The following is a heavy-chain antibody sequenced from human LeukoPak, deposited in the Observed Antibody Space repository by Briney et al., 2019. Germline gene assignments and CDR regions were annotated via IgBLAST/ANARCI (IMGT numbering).Heavy chain of an antibody. CDR3: ARAYYDFWSGLNYYYYMDV. CDR1: GGSISSSSYY. CDR2: IYYSGST. J-gene: IGHJ6*03. D-gene: IGHD3-3*01. Sequence: SETLSLTCTVSGGSISSSSYYWGWIRQPPGKGLEWIGSIYYSGSTYYNPSLRSRVTISVDTSKNQFSLKLSSVTAADTAVYYCARAYYDFWSGLNYYYYMDVWGKGTTVTVSS. V-gene: IGHV4-39*01.